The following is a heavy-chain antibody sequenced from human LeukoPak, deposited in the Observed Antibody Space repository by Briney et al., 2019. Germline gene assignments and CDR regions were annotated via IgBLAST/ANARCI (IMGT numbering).Heavy chain of an antibody. CDR1: GYTFTGYY. CDR3: ARGVEMATNKNVQGDY. Sequence: GASVKVSCKASGYTFTGYYMHWVRQAPGQGLEWMGWINPNSGGTNYAQKFQGRVTMTRDTSISTAYMELSRLRSDDTAVYYCARGVEMATNKNVQGDYWGQGTLVTVSS. CDR2: INPNSGGT. D-gene: IGHD5-24*01. J-gene: IGHJ4*02. V-gene: IGHV1-2*02.